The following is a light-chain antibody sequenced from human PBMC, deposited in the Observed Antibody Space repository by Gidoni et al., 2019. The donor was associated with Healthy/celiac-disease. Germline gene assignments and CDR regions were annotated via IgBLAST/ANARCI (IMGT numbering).Light chain of an antibody. CDR3: QQRSNWPPT. V-gene: IGKV3-11*01. CDR2: VAS. J-gene: IGKJ1*01. Sequence: EIVLTQSPATLSLSPGERATLSCRASQSVSSYLAWSQQKPGQAPRLLIYVASNRATGIPARFSGSGSGTDFTLTISSLEPEDFSVYYFQQRSNWPPTFGQGTKVEIK. CDR1: QSVSSY.